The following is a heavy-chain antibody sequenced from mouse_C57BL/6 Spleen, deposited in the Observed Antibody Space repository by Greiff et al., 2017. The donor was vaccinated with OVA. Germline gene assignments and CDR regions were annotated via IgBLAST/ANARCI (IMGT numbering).Heavy chain of an antibody. V-gene: IGHV10-1*01. CDR2: IRSKSNNYAT. CDR3: VRNYGSSTLDY. J-gene: IGHJ2*01. D-gene: IGHD1-1*01. CDR1: GFSFNTYA. Sequence: EVQGVESGGGLVQPKGSLKLSCAASGFSFNTYAMNWVRQAPGKGLEWVARIRSKSNNYATYYADSVKDRFTISRDDSESMLYLQLNNLKTEDTAMYYCVRNYGSSTLDYWGQGTTLTVSS.